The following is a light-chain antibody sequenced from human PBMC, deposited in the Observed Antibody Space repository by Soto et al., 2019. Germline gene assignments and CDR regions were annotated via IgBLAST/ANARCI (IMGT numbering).Light chain of an antibody. V-gene: IGKV1-39*01. CDR1: QTISSY. CDR3: QQGSITPYT. J-gene: IGKJ2*01. CDR2: AAS. Sequence: DIQMTQSPSSLSASVGDRVTITCRASQTISSYLNWYQQKPGKAPKLLIYAASSLQSGVPSRFSGSGSGTDFTLTISSLQPEDFATYYCQQGSITPYTFGQGTKLEIK.